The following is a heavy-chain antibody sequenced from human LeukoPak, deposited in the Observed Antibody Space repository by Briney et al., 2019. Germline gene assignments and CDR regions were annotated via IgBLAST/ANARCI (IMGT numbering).Heavy chain of an antibody. D-gene: IGHD2-2*01. Sequence: ASVKVSCKASGYTFTGYYMHWVRQAPGQGLEWMGWNNPNSGGTNYAQKFQGRVTMTRDTSISTAYMELSRLRSDDTAVYYCVIVVSPADNYYYYMDVWGKGTTVTVSS. CDR3: VIVVSPADNYYYYMDV. CDR1: GYTFTGYY. V-gene: IGHV1-2*02. J-gene: IGHJ6*03. CDR2: NNPNSGGT.